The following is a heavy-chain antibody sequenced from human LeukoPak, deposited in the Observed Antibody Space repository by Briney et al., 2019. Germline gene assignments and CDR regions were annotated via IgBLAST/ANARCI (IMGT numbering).Heavy chain of an antibody. D-gene: IGHD4/OR15-4a*01. CDR2: VNHSGST. J-gene: IGHJ4*02. V-gene: IGHV4-34*01. Sequence: PSETLSLTCAVYGGSFSGYYWSWIRQPPGKGLEWIGEVNHSGSTNYNPSLKSRVTISVDTSKNQFSLKLSSVTAADTAVYYCARADYGANCDYWGQGTLVTVSS. CDR1: GGSFSGYY. CDR3: ARADYGANCDY.